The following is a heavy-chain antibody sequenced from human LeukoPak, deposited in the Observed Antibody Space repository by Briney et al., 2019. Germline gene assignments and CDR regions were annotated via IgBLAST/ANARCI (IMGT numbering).Heavy chain of an antibody. CDR3: ARAGYCSSTSCFDAFDI. Sequence: ASVKVSCKASGGTFSSYAISWVRQAPGQGLEWMGGIIPIFGTANYAQKFQGRVTITADESTSTAYMELSSLRSEDTAVYYCARAGYCSSTSCFDAFDIWGQGTVVTVSS. D-gene: IGHD2-2*01. CDR1: GGTFSSYA. J-gene: IGHJ3*02. V-gene: IGHV1-69*13. CDR2: IIPIFGTA.